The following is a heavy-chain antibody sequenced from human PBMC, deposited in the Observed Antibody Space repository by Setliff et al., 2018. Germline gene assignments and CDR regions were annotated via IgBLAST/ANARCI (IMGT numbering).Heavy chain of an antibody. CDR1: GGTFSDYY. J-gene: IGHJ6*03. D-gene: IGHD6-6*01. V-gene: IGHV4-34*01. Sequence: SETLSLTCAAYGGTFSDYYWTWIRQPPGKGLEWIGEINHRGSTNYNPSLRGRVTMSVDTSNKRFSLNLTSVTAADTGVYYCARVRGYSSSSRDFYYHNMEVWGKGTT. CDR2: INHRGST. CDR3: ARVRGYSSSSRDFYYHNMEV.